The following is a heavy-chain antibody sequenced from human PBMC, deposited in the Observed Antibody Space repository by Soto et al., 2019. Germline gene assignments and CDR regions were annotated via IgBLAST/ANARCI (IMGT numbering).Heavy chain of an antibody. CDR2: IKSKTDGGTT. V-gene: IGHV3-15*01. CDR1: GFTFSNAW. J-gene: IGHJ4*02. Sequence: EVQLVESGGGLVKPGGSLRLSCAASGFTFSNAWMSWVRQAPGKGLEWVGRIKSKTDGGTTDYAAPVKGRFTISRDDSKNTLYLQMNSLKTEDTAVYYCTTLLWFGDPSYFDYCGQGNLVTVSS. D-gene: IGHD3-10*01. CDR3: TTLLWFGDPSYFDY.